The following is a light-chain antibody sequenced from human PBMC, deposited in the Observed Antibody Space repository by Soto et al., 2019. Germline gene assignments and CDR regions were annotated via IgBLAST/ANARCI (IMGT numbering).Light chain of an antibody. J-gene: IGKJ4*01. CDR2: GAS. CDR3: QQYNNWPPLT. V-gene: IGKV3-15*01. CDR1: QSVTSK. Sequence: EIVMTQSPATLSVSPGERATLSCRASQSVTSKLAWYQQKPGQAPRLLIYGASTRATGIPARFSGSGSGTEFTLTISNLQSEDFAVYYCQQYNNWPPLTFSGGTKVEIK.